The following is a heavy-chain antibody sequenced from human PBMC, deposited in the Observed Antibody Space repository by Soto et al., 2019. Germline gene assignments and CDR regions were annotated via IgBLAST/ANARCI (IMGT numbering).Heavy chain of an antibody. J-gene: IGHJ4*02. V-gene: IGHV1-18*01. D-gene: IGHD2-21*01. Sequence: ASVKVSCKASGYTFTSYGISWVRQAPGQGLEWMGWISAYNGNTNYAQKLQGRVTMTTDTSTSTAYMELRSLRSDDTAVYYCARVRLWWLVSYLSYFDYCGQLSLVPVSS. CDR2: ISAYNGNT. CDR1: GYTFTSYG. CDR3: ARVRLWWLVSYLSYFDY.